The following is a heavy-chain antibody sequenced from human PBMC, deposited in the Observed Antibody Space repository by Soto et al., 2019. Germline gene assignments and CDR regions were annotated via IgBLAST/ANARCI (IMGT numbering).Heavy chain of an antibody. V-gene: IGHV5-51*01. Sequence: RGESLKISCKGSGYSFTSHWIGWVRQTPGRGLEWMGIIYPGDSDTRYSPSFQGQVTISADQSITTAYLLWSSLKAADTAIYYCARQVEDGYSYGYGYWGQGTLVTVSS. CDR1: GYSFTSHW. D-gene: IGHD5-18*01. CDR3: ARQVEDGYSYGYGY. J-gene: IGHJ4*02. CDR2: IYPGDSDT.